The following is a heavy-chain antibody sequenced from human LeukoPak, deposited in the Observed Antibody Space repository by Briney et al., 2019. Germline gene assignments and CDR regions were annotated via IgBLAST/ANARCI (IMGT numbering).Heavy chain of an antibody. D-gene: IGHD2-21*02. CDR3: AKVDPASVTGGVFYYYYYMDV. CDR2: ISVSGAGT. Sequence: GGSLRLSCAASGFTFTNHVITWVRQAPGKVLEWVSGISVSGAGTFYAESVKGRFTISRDNSKTTLSLQMNSLRAEDTAIYYCAKVDPASVTGGVFYYYYYMDVWGKGTTVTVSS. J-gene: IGHJ6*03. CDR1: GFTFTNHV. V-gene: IGHV3-23*01.